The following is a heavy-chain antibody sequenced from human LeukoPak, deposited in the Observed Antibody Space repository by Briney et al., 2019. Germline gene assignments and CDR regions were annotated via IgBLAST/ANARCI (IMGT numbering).Heavy chain of an antibody. CDR2: IYHSGST. CDR1: GGSISSGGYY. CDR3: ARGDRGLWFGELGSLDY. Sequence: SQTLSLTCTVSGGSISSGGYYWSWIRQPPGKGLEWIGYIYHSGSTYYNPSLKSRVTISVDRSKNQFSLKLSSVTAADTAVYYCARGDRGLWFGELGSLDYWGQGTLVTVSS. V-gene: IGHV4-30-2*01. J-gene: IGHJ4*02. D-gene: IGHD3-10*01.